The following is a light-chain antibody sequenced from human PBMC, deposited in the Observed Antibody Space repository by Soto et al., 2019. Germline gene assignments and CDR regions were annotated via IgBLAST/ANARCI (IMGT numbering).Light chain of an antibody. J-gene: IGKJ1*01. Sequence: DVVMTQSPVSLPVSLGQPASISCRSSQSLLYRDGNTYLNWFQQRPGQSPRRLIYRTSNRDSGVPDRFSGSGSGTDFTLKISRVEAEDVGFYYCMQGSHWPPTFGQGTKVEIK. CDR3: MQGSHWPPT. CDR1: QSLLYRDGNTY. CDR2: RTS. V-gene: IGKV2-30*01.